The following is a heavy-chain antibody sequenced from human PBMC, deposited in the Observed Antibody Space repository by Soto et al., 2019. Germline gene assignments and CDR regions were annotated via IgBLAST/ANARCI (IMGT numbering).Heavy chain of an antibody. CDR2: ISSDGRKT. CDR3: ARDPGVDFWSGVFDP. Sequence: QVQLVESGGRVVQAGTSLRVSCAASGFSFGSSSMHWGRQAPGGGLEWVASISSDGRKTYYSESAKGRFTISRDNSKNIVYLEMDRLRLDDTAIYFCARDPGVDFWSGVFDPWGQGTVVTVSS. CDR1: GFSFGSSS. D-gene: IGHD3-3*01. V-gene: IGHV3-30*04. J-gene: IGHJ5*02.